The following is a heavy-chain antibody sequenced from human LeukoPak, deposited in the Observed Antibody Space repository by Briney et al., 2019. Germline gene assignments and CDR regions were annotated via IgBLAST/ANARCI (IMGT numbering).Heavy chain of an antibody. CDR3: ARGMYYDSSGYPPNY. D-gene: IGHD3-22*01. CDR1: VYTFTGYY. CDR2: INPNSGGT. Sequence: ASVTVSCKPSVYTFTGYYLHWVRQAPAQGLEGMGCINPNSGGTNYAQKFQGRVSMTRDKSISTDYMELSRLRSDDTAVYYCARGMYYDSSGYPPNYWGQGTLDTVSS. V-gene: IGHV1-2*02. J-gene: IGHJ4*02.